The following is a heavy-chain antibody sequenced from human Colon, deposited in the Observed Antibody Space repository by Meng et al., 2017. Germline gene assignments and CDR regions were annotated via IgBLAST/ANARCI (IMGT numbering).Heavy chain of an antibody. J-gene: IGHJ4*02. CDR2: NYYSGST. V-gene: IGHV4-59*08. Sequence: VQLQDSGPVLVKPSGTPSPPSPVPGVSISTYYWSWIRQPPGKGLEWIGNNYYSGSTNYNPSLASRVTISVDSSKNQFSLKLSSVTAADTAVYYCARHQNGGTYPLDYWGQGTLVTVSS. CDR3: ARHQNGGTYPLDY. D-gene: IGHD3-16*02. CDR1: GVSISTYY.